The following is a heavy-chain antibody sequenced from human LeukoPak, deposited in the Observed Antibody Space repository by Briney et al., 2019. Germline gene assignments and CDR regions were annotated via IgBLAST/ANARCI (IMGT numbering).Heavy chain of an antibody. V-gene: IGHV3-53*01. CDR3: ASHSSSWYGFDY. Sequence: GGSLRLSCAASGFTFSSNHMSWVRQGPGKGLEWVSVIYSGGSTYYSDSVKGRFTISRDISKNTLYLQMNSLRAEDTAVYYCASHSSSWYGFDYWGQGTLVTVSS. D-gene: IGHD6-13*01. CDR2: IYSGGST. J-gene: IGHJ4*02. CDR1: GFTFSSNH.